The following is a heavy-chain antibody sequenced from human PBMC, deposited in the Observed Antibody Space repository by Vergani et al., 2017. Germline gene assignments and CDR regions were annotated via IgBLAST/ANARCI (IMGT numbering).Heavy chain of an antibody. D-gene: IGHD6-19*01. Sequence: QVQLVQSGAEVKKPGASVKVSCKASGYSFTSYDIHWVRLTTGQGLEWMGWMNPHSGNTGYGEKFQGRVTLTRNAAINTAYMELSRLRSDDTAVYYCARGQWLPTLSFDYWGQGTLVTVSS. V-gene: IGHV1-8*02. CDR3: ARGQWLPTLSFDY. CDR1: GYSFTSYD. J-gene: IGHJ4*02. CDR2: MNPHSGNT.